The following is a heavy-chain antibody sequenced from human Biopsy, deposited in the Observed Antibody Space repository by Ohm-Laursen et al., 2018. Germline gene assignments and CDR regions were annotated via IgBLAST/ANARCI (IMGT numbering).Heavy chain of an antibody. V-gene: IGHV4-59*02. D-gene: IGHD4-11*01. CDR2: IYYSVMT. J-gene: IGHJ6*02. CDR3: ARDSGILNYGNFKYYHYYGMDV. Sequence: SETLSLTCTVSGDSVTKYYWSWFRQPPGKGLEWIGHIYYSVMTNYNPSLQSRVSISVDTSRNQVSLTLSSVTAADTAVYYCARDSGILNYGNFKYYHYYGMDVWGQGTKVTVSS. CDR1: GDSVTKYY.